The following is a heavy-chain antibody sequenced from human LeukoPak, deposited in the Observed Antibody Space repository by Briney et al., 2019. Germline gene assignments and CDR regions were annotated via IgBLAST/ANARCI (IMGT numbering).Heavy chain of an antibody. D-gene: IGHD4-11*01. CDR3: ARDAVWVDYSNYYYYMDV. CDR1: GGSISSSNW. J-gene: IGHJ6*03. V-gene: IGHV4-4*02. CDR2: IYHSGST. Sequence: SGTLSLTCAVSGGSISSSNWWSWVRQPPGKGLEWIGEIYHSGSTNYNPSLKSRVTMSVDTSKNQFSLKLSSVTAADTAVYYCARDAVWVDYSNYYYYMDVWGKGTTVTVSS.